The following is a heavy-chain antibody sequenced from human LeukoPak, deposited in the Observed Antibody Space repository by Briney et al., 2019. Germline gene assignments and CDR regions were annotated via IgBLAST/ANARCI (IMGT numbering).Heavy chain of an antibody. CDR3: ARIAVAPRSWFDP. Sequence: ASVTVSCKASGYAFTSYAMNWVRQAPGQGLEWMGWINTNTGNPTYVQGFTGRFVFSLDTSVSTAYLQISSLKAEDTAVYYCARIAVAPRSWFDPWGQGTLVTVSS. CDR2: INTNTGNP. V-gene: IGHV7-4-1*02. D-gene: IGHD6-19*01. J-gene: IGHJ5*02. CDR1: GYAFTSYA.